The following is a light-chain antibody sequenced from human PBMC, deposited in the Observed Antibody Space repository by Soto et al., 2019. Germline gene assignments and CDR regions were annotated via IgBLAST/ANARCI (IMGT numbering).Light chain of an antibody. J-gene: IGKJ5*01. Sequence: EIVLTQSPATLSLSPGERATLSCMASQSVSNYLAWYQEKPGQAPRLLIYDAFNRATGIPARFSGSGSGTDFTLTISSLEPEDFAVYYCHQRSSWPITFGQGTRLET. CDR2: DAF. CDR3: HQRSSWPIT. V-gene: IGKV3-11*01. CDR1: QSVSNY.